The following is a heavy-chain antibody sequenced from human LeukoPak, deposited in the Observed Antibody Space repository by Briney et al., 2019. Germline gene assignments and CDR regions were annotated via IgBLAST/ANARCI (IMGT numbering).Heavy chain of an antibody. CDR1: GGTFINYA. D-gene: IGHD2-15*01. V-gene: IGHV1-69*13. Sequence: ASVKVSCKASGGTFINYAISWVRQAPGQGLEWMGGIIPIFGTANYAQKFQGRVTITADESTSTAYMELSSLRSEDTAVYYCASGGVVVVVAATPDLQYYYYYGMDVWGKGTTVTVSS. CDR3: ASGGVVVVVAATPDLQYYYYYGMDV. CDR2: IIPIFGTA. J-gene: IGHJ6*04.